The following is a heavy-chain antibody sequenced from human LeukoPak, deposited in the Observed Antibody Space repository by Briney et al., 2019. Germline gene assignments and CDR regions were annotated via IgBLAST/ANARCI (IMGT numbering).Heavy chain of an antibody. CDR1: GFTFSSYG. J-gene: IGHJ6*03. D-gene: IGHD7-27*01. CDR2: ISGSGDTT. Sequence: PGGTLRLSCAASGFTFSSYGMSWVRQAPGKGLEWVSAISGSGDTTYYADSVKGRFTISRDNSKNTLYLQMTSLRAEDTAVYYCAKESGDQGYYYYYYMDVWGKGTTVTVSS. V-gene: IGHV3-23*01. CDR3: AKESGDQGYYYYYYMDV.